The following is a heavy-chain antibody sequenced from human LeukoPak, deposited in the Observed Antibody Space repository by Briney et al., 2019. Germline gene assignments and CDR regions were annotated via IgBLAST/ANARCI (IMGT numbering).Heavy chain of an antibody. J-gene: IGHJ4*02. V-gene: IGHV4-4*02. CDR2: IYHSGST. CDR3: ARDPIVVVPAAID. D-gene: IGHD2-2*02. Sequence: SGTLSLTCAVSGGSISSSNWWSWVRQPPGKGLEWIGEIYHSGSTNYNPSLKSRVTISVDKSKNQFSLKLSSVTAADTAVYYCARDPIVVVPAAIDWGQGTLVTVSS. CDR1: GGSISSSNW.